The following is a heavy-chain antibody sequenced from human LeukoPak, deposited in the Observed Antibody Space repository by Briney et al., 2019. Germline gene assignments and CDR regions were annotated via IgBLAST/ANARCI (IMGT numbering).Heavy chain of an antibody. CDR3: ARDPNYGDFDY. J-gene: IGHJ4*02. D-gene: IGHD4-17*01. Sequence: PGGSLRLSCAASGFTFSSYGMHWVRQAPGKGLEWVAVIWYDGSNKYYVDSVKGRFTISRDNSKNTLYLQMNSLRAEDTAVYYCARDPNYGDFDYWGQGTLVTVSS. CDR1: GFTFSSYG. V-gene: IGHV3-33*01. CDR2: IWYDGSNK.